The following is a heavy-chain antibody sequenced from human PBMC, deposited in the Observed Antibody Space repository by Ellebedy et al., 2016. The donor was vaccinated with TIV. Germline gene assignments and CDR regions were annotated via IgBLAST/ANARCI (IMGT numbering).Heavy chain of an antibody. CDR3: ARGRGRKGYYYGMDV. V-gene: IGHV1-3*01. CDR1: GYTFTSYA. Sequence: AASVKVSCKASGYTFTSYAMHWVRQAPGQRLEWMGWINAGNGNTKYSQKFQGRVTMTRNTSISTAYMELSSLRSEDTAVYYCARGRGRKGYYYGMDVWGQGTTVTVSS. CDR2: INAGNGNT. J-gene: IGHJ6*02. D-gene: IGHD1-26*01.